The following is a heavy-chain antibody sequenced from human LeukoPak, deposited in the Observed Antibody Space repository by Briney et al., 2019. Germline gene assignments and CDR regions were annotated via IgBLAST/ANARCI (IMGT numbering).Heavy chain of an antibody. CDR3: ASTNSGWYGNEAFDI. CDR1: GYTFTRYY. J-gene: IGHJ3*02. V-gene: IGHV1-2*02. Sequence: ASVKVSCKASGYTFTRYYMHWVRQAPGQGLEWMGWINPNSGGTNYAQKFQGRVTMTRDTSISTAYMELSRLRSDDTAVYYCASTNSGWYGNEAFDIWGQGTMVTVSS. CDR2: INPNSGGT. D-gene: IGHD6-19*01.